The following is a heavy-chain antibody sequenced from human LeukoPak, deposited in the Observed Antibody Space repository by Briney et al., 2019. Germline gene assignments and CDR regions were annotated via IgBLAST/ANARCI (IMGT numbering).Heavy chain of an antibody. Sequence: PSETLSLTCTVSGGSISTYYWNWIRQPPGKGLEWIGYIYYSGTTKYNPSLKSRVTISVDTSKNQFSLKLTSVTAADTAVYYCARGYSSTWFKTWDFWGQGTLVTVSS. J-gene: IGHJ4*02. CDR3: ARGYSSTWFKTWDF. D-gene: IGHD6-13*01. CDR1: GGSISTYY. CDR2: IYYSGTT. V-gene: IGHV4-59*08.